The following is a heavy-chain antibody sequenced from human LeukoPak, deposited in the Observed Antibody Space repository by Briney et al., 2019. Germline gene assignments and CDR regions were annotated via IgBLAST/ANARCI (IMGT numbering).Heavy chain of an antibody. CDR2: ISGSGGST. V-gene: IGHV3-23*01. J-gene: IGHJ1*01. D-gene: IGHD6-13*01. Sequence: GGSLRLSCAASGFTFSSYAMSWVRQAPGKGLEWVSAISGSGGSTYYADSVKGRFTISRDNSKNTLYLQMNSLRAEDTAVYYCAKKIAAADTGGATEYFQHWGQGTLVTVSS. CDR3: AKKIAAADTGGATEYFQH. CDR1: GFTFSSYA.